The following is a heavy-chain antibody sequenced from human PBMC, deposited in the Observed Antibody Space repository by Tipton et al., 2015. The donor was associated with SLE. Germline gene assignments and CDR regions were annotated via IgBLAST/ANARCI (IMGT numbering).Heavy chain of an antibody. CDR3: ARGGLAAAGRFDY. J-gene: IGHJ4*02. CDR2: INPNSGGT. D-gene: IGHD6-13*01. CDR1: GYAFTGYY. V-gene: IGHV1-2*04. Sequence: QSGAEVKKPGASVKVSCKASGYAFTGYYMHWVRQAPGQGLEWMGWINPNSGGTNNAHEFQGWVTVTRETSISTAYMELSRLRSDDTAVYYCARGGLAAAGRFDYWGQGTLVTVSS.